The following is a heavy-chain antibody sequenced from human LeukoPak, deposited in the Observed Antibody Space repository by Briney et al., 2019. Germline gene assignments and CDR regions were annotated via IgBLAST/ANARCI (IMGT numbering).Heavy chain of an antibody. CDR2: ISYDGSNK. D-gene: IGHD3-22*01. CDR1: GFTFSSYA. J-gene: IGHJ6*02. V-gene: IGHV3-30-3*01. Sequence: GGSLRLSCAASGFTFSSYAMHWVRQAPGKGLEWVAVISYDGSNKYYADSVKGRFTISRDNSKNTLYLQMNSLRAEDTAVYYCASRLNYYDLCRQGPPDVWGQGTTVTVSS. CDR3: ASRLNYYDLCRQGPPDV.